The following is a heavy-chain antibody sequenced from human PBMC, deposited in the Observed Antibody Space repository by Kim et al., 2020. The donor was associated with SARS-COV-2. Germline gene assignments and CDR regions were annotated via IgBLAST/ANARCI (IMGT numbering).Heavy chain of an antibody. CDR1: GYTFTSYD. CDR3: AAPIIDVDTAMGN. V-gene: IGHV1-8*01. J-gene: IGHJ4*02. Sequence: ASVKVSCKASGYTFTSYDINWVRQATGQGLEWMGWMNPNSGNTGYAQKFQGRVTMTRNTSISTAYMELSSLRSEDTAVYYCAAPIIDVDTAMGNWGQGTLVTVSS. CDR2: MNPNSGNT. D-gene: IGHD5-18*01.